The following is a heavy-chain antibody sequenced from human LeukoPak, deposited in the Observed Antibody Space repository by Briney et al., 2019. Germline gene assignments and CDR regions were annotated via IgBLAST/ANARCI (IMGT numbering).Heavy chain of an antibody. CDR2: IHYSGST. V-gene: IGHV4-59*01. CDR1: GGSISNYY. J-gene: IGHJ4*02. Sequence: SETLSLTCSVSGGSISNYYWSWIRQPPGKGLEWVGYIHYSGSTNYNPSLKSRVTISVDTSKNQFSLKLTSVTAADTAVYYCARVDDTSGYFYKFDYWGQGTLVTVSS. CDR3: ARVDDTSGYFYKFDY. D-gene: IGHD3-22*01.